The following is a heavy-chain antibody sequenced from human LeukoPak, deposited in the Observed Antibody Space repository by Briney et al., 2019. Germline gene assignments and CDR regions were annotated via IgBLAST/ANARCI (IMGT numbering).Heavy chain of an antibody. J-gene: IGHJ4*02. V-gene: IGHV1-2*02. Sequence: ASVKVSCKASGYTFTGDYMHWVRQAPGQGLEWMGWINPNSGGTNYAQKFQGRVTMTRDTSISTAYVELSRLRSDDTAVYYCARGIIVATIVGDYWGEGTLVTVSS. D-gene: IGHD5-12*01. CDR2: INPNSGGT. CDR3: ARGIIVATIVGDY. CDR1: GYTFTGDY.